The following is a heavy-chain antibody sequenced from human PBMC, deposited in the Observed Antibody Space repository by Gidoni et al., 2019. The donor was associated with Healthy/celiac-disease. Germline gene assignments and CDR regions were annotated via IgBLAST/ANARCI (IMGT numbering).Heavy chain of an antibody. J-gene: IGHJ6*02. CDR3: AREAVDGDYYYYGMDV. Sequence: QVQLQESGPGLVKPSEPLSLTCTVSGGSISSYYWSWIRQPPGKGMEWIGYIYYSGSTNYNPSLKSRVTISVDTSKNQFSLKLSSVTAADTAVYYCAREAVDGDYYYYGMDVWGQGTTVTVSS. CDR1: GGSISSYY. V-gene: IGHV4-59*01. D-gene: IGHD5-12*01. CDR2: IYYSGST.